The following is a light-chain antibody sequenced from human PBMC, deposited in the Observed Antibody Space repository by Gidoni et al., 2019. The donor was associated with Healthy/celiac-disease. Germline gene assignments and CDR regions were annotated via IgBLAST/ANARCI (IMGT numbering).Light chain of an antibody. CDR3: LQDYNYPFT. J-gene: IGKJ3*01. CDR1: QGIRND. CDR2: AAS. Sequence: AIQMTQSPSSLSASVGDRVTITCRASQGIRNDLGWYQQKPGKAPKLLIYAASSLQSGVPSTFSGSGSGTDFTLTISSLQPKDFATYYCLQDYNYPFTFGPGTKVDIK. V-gene: IGKV1-6*01.